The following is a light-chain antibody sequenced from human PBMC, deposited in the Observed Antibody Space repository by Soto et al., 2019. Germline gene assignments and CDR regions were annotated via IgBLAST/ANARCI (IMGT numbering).Light chain of an antibody. Sequence: ELVLTQSPGTLSLSRGERATLSCRASQTVISNYLAWYQQRPGQAPRLLIYGASTRVTGIPDRFSGSGSGTDFTLTISRLEPEDVAVYYCQQYGDSPPYTFGQGTKLEI. CDR3: QQYGDSPPYT. CDR2: GAS. V-gene: IGKV3-20*01. CDR1: QTVISNY. J-gene: IGKJ2*01.